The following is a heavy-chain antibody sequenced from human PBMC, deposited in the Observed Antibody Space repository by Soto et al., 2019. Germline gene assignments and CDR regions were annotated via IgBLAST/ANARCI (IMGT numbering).Heavy chain of an antibody. CDR1: GFTFWTYA. CDR3: ARHPXPGYYYDSSGYYGYFQH. Sequence: GGSLRLSCSASGFTFWTYAMSWVRQAPGKGLEWDSVISGTGGGTSYADSVKGRFTISRDNSKNTLYLQMNSLGVEDTAVYYYARHPXPGYYYDSSGYYGYFQHWGQGTPVTVSS. D-gene: IGHD3-22*01. CDR2: ISGTGGGT. V-gene: IGHV3-23*01. J-gene: IGHJ1*01.